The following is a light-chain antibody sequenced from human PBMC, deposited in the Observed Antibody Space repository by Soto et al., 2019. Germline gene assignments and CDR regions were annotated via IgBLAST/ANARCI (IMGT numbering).Light chain of an antibody. Sequence: DIQMTQSPSTLSASVGDRVTITCRASQSISSWLAWYQQKPGKAPKLLIYEASNLESGVPSGFSGSGSGTEFTLTISSLQPDDFATYYCQQSNNYPWTFGQGTKVEIK. CDR2: EAS. CDR1: QSISSW. J-gene: IGKJ1*01. CDR3: QQSNNYPWT. V-gene: IGKV1-5*03.